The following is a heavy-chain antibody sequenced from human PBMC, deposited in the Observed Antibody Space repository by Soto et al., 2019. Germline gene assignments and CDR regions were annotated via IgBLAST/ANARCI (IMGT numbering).Heavy chain of an antibody. J-gene: IGHJ4*02. V-gene: IGHV3-15*01. D-gene: IGHD3-16*02. CDR2: NKSKTDGGTT. Sequence: PGGSLRLSWAASGFTFSNAWKRWYRQAPGKGLEWVGSNKSKTDGGTTDYAAPVKGRFTISRDDSKNTLYLQMNSLKTEDKAVYYCTTTRLSGDLDYWGKGTLVTVSS. CDR3: TTTRLSGDLDY. CDR1: GFTFSNAW.